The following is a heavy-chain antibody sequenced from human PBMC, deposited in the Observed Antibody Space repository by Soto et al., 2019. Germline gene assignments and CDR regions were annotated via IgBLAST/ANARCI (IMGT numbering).Heavy chain of an antibody. CDR3: AKGDSYGYYYYMDV. Sequence: GGSLRLSCAASGFTFSSYVMSWVRQAPGKGLEWVSAISGSGGSTYYADSVKGRFTISRDNSKNTLYLQMNSLRAEDTAVYYCAKGDSYGYYYYMDVWGKGTTVTVSS. CDR1: GFTFSSYV. J-gene: IGHJ6*03. D-gene: IGHD5-18*01. V-gene: IGHV3-23*01. CDR2: ISGSGGST.